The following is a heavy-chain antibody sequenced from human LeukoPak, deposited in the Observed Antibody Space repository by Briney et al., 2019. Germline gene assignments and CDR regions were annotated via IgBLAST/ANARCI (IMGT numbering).Heavy chain of an antibody. CDR2: INPNSGGT. CDR1: GYTFTGYY. D-gene: IGHD1-1*01. J-gene: IGHJ5*02. V-gene: IGHV1-2*02. CDR3: ARVERGAPDLWWFDP. Sequence: ASVKVSCTASGYTFTGYYMHWVRQAPGQGLEWMGWINPNSGGTNYAQKFQGRVTMTRDTSISTAYMELSRLRSDDTAVYYCARVERGAPDLWWFDPWGQGTLVTVSS.